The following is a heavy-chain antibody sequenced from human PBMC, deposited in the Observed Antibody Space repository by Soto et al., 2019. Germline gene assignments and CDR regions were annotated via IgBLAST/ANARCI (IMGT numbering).Heavy chain of an antibody. CDR1: GFTFSSYW. J-gene: IGHJ4*02. CDR2: IKQDGSEK. D-gene: IGHD3-10*01. V-gene: IGHV3-7*01. Sequence: PGGSLRLSCAASGFTFSSYWMSWVRQAPGKGLEWVANIKQDGSEKYYVDSVKGRFTISRDNAKNSLYLQMNSLRAEDTAVYYCARDRAYIGSGTFYWGQGTLVTVSS. CDR3: ARDRAYIGSGTFY.